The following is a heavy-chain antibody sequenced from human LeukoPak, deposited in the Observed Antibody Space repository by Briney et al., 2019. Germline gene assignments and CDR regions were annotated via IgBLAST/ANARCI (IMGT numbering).Heavy chain of an antibody. D-gene: IGHD6-6*01. CDR2: ISYDGSNK. J-gene: IGHJ4*02. CDR3: AKDHSSSYFDY. V-gene: IGHV3-30*18. Sequence: GGSLRLSCAASGFTFSSYGMHWVRQAPGKGLEWVAVISYDGSNKYYADSVKGRFTITRDNSKNTLYLQMNSLRAEDTAVYYCAKDHSSSYFDYWGQGTLVTVSS. CDR1: GFTFSSYG.